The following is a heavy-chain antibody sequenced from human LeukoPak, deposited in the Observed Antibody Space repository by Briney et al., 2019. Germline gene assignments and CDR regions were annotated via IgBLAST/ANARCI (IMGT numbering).Heavy chain of an antibody. CDR2: INHSGST. CDR1: GGSFSGYY. CDR3: ARNRWLGHFDY. D-gene: IGHD6-19*01. J-gene: IGHJ4*02. Sequence: SETLSLTCAVYGGSFSGYYWSWIRQPPGKGLEWIGEINHSGSTNYNPSLKSRATISVDTSKNQFSLKLSSVTAADTAVNYCARNRWLGHFDYWGQGTLVTVSS. V-gene: IGHV4-34*01.